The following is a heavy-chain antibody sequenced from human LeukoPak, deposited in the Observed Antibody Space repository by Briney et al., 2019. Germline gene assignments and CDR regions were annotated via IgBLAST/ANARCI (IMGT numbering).Heavy chain of an antibody. CDR2: ISGSGGST. V-gene: IGHV3-23*01. CDR3: AKEAMVRGVIITSSPLPFDY. CDR1: GFTFSSYA. Sequence: PGRSLRLSCAASGFTFSSYAMSWVRQAPGKGLEWVSAISGSGGSTYYADSVKGRFTISRDNSKNTLYLQMNSLRAEDMAVYYCAKEAMVRGVIITSSPLPFDYWGQGTLVTVSS. J-gene: IGHJ4*02. D-gene: IGHD3-10*01.